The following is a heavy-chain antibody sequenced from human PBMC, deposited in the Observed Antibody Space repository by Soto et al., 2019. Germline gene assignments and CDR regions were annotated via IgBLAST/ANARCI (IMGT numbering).Heavy chain of an antibody. CDR2: INHSGST. J-gene: IGHJ5*02. Sequence: PPETLSPTCTLSGGSLSRYYWRSFRRPPGKGLEWIGEINHSGSTNYNPSLKSRVTISVDTSKNQFSLKLSSVTAADTAVYYCARSRGGGTHLWFDPWGQGTQVTVS. CDR3: ARSRGGGTHLWFDP. D-gene: IGHD2-15*01. CDR1: GGSLSRYY. V-gene: IGHV4-34*01.